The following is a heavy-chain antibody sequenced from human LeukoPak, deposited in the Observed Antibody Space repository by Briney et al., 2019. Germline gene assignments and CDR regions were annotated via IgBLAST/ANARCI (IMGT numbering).Heavy chain of an antibody. CDR3: ARQSPTHDDFWSGYYNHPFDY. CDR2: IYHSGST. D-gene: IGHD3-3*01. V-gene: IGHV4-30-2*01. J-gene: IGHJ4*02. Sequence: PSQTLSLTCAVSGGSISSGGYSWSWIRQPPGKGLEWIGYIYHSGSTYYNPSLKSRVTISVDRSISTAYLQWSSLKASDTAMYYCARQSPTHDDFWSGYYNHPFDYWGQGTLVTVSS. CDR1: GGSISSGGYS.